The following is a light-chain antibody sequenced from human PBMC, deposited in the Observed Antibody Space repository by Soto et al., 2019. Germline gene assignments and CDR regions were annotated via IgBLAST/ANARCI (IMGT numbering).Light chain of an antibody. J-gene: IGKJ2*01. CDR3: QQRSNWPGT. CDR2: DAS. V-gene: IGKV3-11*01. CDR1: QSVSSY. Sequence: EIGWTQSPATLSLSPGERATLSGRASQSVSSYLAWYEQKPGQAPRLLIYDASNRATGIPARFSGSGSGTDFTLTISSLEPEDFAVYYCQQRSNWPGTFGQGTKLEIQ.